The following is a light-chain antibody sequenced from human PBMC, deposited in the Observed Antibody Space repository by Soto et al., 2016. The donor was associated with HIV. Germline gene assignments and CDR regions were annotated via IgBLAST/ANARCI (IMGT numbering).Light chain of an antibody. CDR1: QGTGNS. J-gene: IGKJ2*01. CDR3: HQYYSHPYT. V-gene: IGKV1-NL1*01. CDR2: ADS. Sequence: EIQMTQSPASLSASVGDSVTITCRPSQGTGNSLAWYQYRPGTVPKLLVYADSILASGAPSRFSANGSGTEYNLTIVSLLPEDFATYYCHQYYSHPYTFGPGDLPGYQT.